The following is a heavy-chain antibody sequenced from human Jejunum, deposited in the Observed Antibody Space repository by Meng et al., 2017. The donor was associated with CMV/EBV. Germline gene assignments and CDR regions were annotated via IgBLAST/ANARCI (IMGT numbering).Heavy chain of an antibody. CDR3: ARDKIAVAGITGDY. J-gene: IGHJ4*01. D-gene: IGHD6-19*01. CDR2: SNTNPGNP. CDR1: GYPSTSYA. V-gene: IGHV7-4-1*02. Sequence: PVKSGSRLKLPGGSGKGLAKASGYPSTSYAMNWVRQAPGQGLEWMGWSNTNPGNPTYAQGCTGRFVFSLYTSVSTAYLQISILKAEDTAVYYCARDKIAVAGITGDYWGQGTLVTVPS.